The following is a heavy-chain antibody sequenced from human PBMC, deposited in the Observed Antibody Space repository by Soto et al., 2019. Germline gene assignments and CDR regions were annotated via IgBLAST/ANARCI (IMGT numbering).Heavy chain of an antibody. Sequence: GGSRRLSCAASGLSFSSYPMTCVLQAPGKGLEWVSSISAGGYRTYYEDSVKGRFTVSRDNSKNTLYLQMNSLTVDDPAVYFCVQRRVYGKGFAFDVWGLGTMVTVSS. CDR3: VQRRVYGKGFAFDV. J-gene: IGHJ3*01. V-gene: IGHV3-23*01. CDR2: ISAGGYRT. D-gene: IGHD6-25*01. CDR1: GLSFSSYP.